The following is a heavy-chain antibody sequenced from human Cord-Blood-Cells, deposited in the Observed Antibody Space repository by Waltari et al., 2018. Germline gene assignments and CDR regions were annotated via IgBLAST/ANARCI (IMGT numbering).Heavy chain of an antibody. CDR2: IFSYDEK. V-gene: IGHV2-26*01. D-gene: IGHD6-13*01. J-gene: IGHJ6*02. CDR1: GFSLSNARMG. CDR3: ARIRGSSWYYYYYGMDV. Sequence: QVTLKESGPVLVKPTETLTLTCTVSGFSLSNARMGVSWIRQPPGKALEWLAHIFSYDEKSYSTSLKSRLTISTDTAKSQVVLTMTNMDPVDTATYYGARIRGSSWYYYYYGMDVWGQGTTVTVSS.